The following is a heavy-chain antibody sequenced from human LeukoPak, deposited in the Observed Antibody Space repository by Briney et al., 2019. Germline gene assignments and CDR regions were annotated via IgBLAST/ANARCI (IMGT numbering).Heavy chain of an antibody. CDR1: GGSVTSSY. D-gene: IGHD3-10*01. CDR2: IYYSGST. CDR3: ARDLIRGVIDY. V-gene: IGHV4-59*02. J-gene: IGHJ4*02. Sequence: PSETLSLTCSVSGGSVTSSYWSWIWQPPGKGLEWIGYIYYSGSTNYNPSLKSRVTISIDTSKNQFSLKLSSVTAADTAVYYCARDLIRGVIDYWGQGTLVTVSS.